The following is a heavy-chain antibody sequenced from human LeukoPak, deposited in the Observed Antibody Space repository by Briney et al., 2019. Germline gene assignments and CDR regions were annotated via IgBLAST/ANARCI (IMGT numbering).Heavy chain of an antibody. CDR1: GGTFSSYA. J-gene: IGHJ4*02. V-gene: IGHV1-69*05. CDR2: IIPIFGTA. D-gene: IGHD2-2*01. Sequence: SVKVSCKASGGTFSSYAISWVRQAPGQGLERMGGIIPIFGTANYAQKFQGRVTITTDESTSTAYMELSSLRSGDTAVYYCARTALGYCSSTSCYLDYWGQGTLVTVSS. CDR3: ARTALGYCSSTSCYLDY.